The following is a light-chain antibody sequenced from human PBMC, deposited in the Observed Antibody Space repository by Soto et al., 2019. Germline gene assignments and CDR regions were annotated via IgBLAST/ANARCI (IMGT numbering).Light chain of an antibody. CDR3: QQATGFLLT. V-gene: IGKV1D-12*01. Sequence: DIQMTQSPGSVSASVGDSITITCRSSQAISSWVAWYQQKPGQAPKLLVYAASKLQGGVPLRFSGSGSGTDFILTIITLQPDYFATYYCQQATGFLLTFGGGTRVEVK. CDR1: QAISSW. J-gene: IGKJ4*01. CDR2: AAS.